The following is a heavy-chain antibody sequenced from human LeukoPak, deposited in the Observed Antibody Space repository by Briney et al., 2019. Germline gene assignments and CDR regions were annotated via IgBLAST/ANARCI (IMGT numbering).Heavy chain of an antibody. CDR1: GYTFTSYA. CDR3: ARDMTDSSSWYVSIDY. J-gene: IGHJ4*02. Sequence: ASVKVSCKASGYTFTSYAMSWVRQAPGQGLEWMGWINANTGNPTYAQGFTGRFVFSLDTSVSTAYLQISSLKAEDTAVYYCARDMTDSSSWYVSIDYWGQGTLVTVSS. V-gene: IGHV7-4-1*02. CDR2: INANTGNP. D-gene: IGHD6-13*01.